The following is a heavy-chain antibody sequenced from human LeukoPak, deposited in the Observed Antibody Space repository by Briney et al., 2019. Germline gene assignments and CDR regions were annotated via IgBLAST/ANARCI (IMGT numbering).Heavy chain of an antibody. CDR3: ARDYNWNPPDY. V-gene: IGHV3-23*01. CDR1: GFTFSGYA. D-gene: IGHD1-1*01. J-gene: IGHJ4*02. Sequence: GGSLRLSCAASGFTFSGYAMSWVRQAPGKGLEWVSAIGGSGSTTYYADSVKGRFTISRDNAKNTLYLQMNTLGDEDTAVYYCARDYNWNPPDYWGQGTLVTVSS. CDR2: IGGSGSTT.